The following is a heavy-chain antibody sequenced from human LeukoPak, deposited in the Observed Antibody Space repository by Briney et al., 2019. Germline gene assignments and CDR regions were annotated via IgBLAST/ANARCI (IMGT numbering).Heavy chain of an antibody. V-gene: IGHV1-46*01. CDR3: ARGAAGEWFDP. CDR1: GYTFTGYY. D-gene: IGHD6-13*01. J-gene: IGHJ5*02. Sequence: ASVKVSCKASGYTFTGYYMHWVRQAPGQGLEWMGIINPSGGSTSYAQKFQGRVTMTRDMSTSTVYMELSSLRSEDTAVYYCARGAAGEWFDPWGQGTLVTVSS. CDR2: INPSGGST.